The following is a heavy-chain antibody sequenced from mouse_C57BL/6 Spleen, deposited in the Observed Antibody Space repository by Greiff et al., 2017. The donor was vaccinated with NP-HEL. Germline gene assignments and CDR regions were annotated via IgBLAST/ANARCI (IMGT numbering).Heavy chain of an antibody. J-gene: IGHJ2*01. D-gene: IGHD4-1*01. CDR3: ARKKLGAPFDY. Sequence: EVKFEESGGDLVKPGGSLKLSCAASGFTFSSYGMSWVRQTPDKRLEWVATISSGGSYTYSPDSVKGRFTISRDNATNTLYLQMSSLKSEDTAMYYCARKKLGAPFDYWGQGTTLTVSS. CDR2: ISSGGSYT. CDR1: GFTFSSYG. V-gene: IGHV5-6*02.